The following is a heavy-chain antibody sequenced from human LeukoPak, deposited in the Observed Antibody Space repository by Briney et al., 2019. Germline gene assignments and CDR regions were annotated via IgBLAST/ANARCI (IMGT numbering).Heavy chain of an antibody. CDR1: GFTFSSYG. CDR3: AKGVEESSRYYYYFDA. D-gene: IGHD3-22*01. V-gene: IGHV3-21*01. J-gene: IGHJ4*02. CDR2: IGCDSSEI. Sequence: GESLRLSCAASGFTFSSYGMHWVRQAPGKGLEWVSFIGCDSSEIHYADSVKGRFTISRDNSKNTVYLQMGGLRGEDTAVYYCAKGVEESSRYYYYFDAWGQGTLVTVSS.